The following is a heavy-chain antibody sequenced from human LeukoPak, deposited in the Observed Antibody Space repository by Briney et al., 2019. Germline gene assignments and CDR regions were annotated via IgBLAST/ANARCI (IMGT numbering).Heavy chain of an antibody. CDR1: GFTFSNAW. CDR3: ASGIAVAGVSDY. V-gene: IGHV3-21*01. J-gene: IGHJ4*02. CDR2: ISSSSSYI. D-gene: IGHD6-19*01. Sequence: GGSLRLSCAASGFTFSNAWMSWVRQAPGKGLEWVSSISSSSSYIYYADSVKGRFTISRDNAKNSLYLQMNSLRAEDTAVYYCASGIAVAGVSDYWGQGTLVTVSS.